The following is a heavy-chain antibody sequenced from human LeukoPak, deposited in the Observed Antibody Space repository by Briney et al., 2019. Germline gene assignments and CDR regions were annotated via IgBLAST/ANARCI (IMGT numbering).Heavy chain of an antibody. CDR3: AKAGYSFGIDY. CDR2: ICANDGNT. V-gene: IGHV3-23*01. D-gene: IGHD5-18*01. Sequence: GGSLRLSCAASGLTFRNYAMSWVRQAPGKGLEWVSVICANDGNTYYADAVKGRFTISRDNSKDTLYLQMDSLRAEDTAVYYCAKAGYSFGIDYWGQGTLVTVSS. J-gene: IGHJ4*02. CDR1: GLTFRNYA.